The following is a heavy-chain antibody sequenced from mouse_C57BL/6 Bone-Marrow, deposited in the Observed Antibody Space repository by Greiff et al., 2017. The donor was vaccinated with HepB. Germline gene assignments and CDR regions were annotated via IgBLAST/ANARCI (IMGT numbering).Heavy chain of an antibody. CDR1: GYTFTSYG. CDR3: GRLGTTVGATYYYAMDD. V-gene: IGHV1-81*01. D-gene: IGHD1-1*01. J-gene: IGHJ4*01. Sequence: QVQLQQSGAELARPGASVKLSCKASGYTFTSYGISWVTQRTGQGLEWIGEIYPRSGNTYYNEKFKGKATLTADISSSTAYMELRSLTSEDAAVYFCGRLGTTVGATYYYAMDDWGRGTSVTVSS. CDR2: IYPRSGNT.